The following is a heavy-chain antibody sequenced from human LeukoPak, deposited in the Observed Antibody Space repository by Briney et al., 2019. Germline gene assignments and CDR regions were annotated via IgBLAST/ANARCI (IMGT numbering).Heavy chain of an antibody. Sequence: SETLSLTCTVSGDSISNAYWSWIRQPPGKALEWIGYIYYSGIIKYNPSLKSRATISVDTSQNQFSLKLSSVTAADTAVYYCASVAAAGTLYYYYYYMDFWGKGTTVTVSS. CDR2: IYYSGII. CDR3: ASVAAAGTLYYYYYYMDF. CDR1: GDSISNAY. D-gene: IGHD6-13*01. J-gene: IGHJ6*03. V-gene: IGHV4-59*12.